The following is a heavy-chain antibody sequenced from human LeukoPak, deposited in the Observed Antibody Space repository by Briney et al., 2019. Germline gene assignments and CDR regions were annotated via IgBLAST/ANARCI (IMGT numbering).Heavy chain of an antibody. J-gene: IGHJ5*02. CDR1: GGSISSYY. D-gene: IGHD2-15*01. Sequence: SETLSLTCTVSGGSISSYYWSWIRQPAGKGLEWIGRTYTSGSTNYNPSLKSRVTMSVDTSKNQFSLKLSSVTAADTAVYYCAREGAGGYCSGGSCYSGWFDPWGQGTLVTVSS. CDR3: AREGAGGYCSGGSCYSGWFDP. CDR2: TYTSGST. V-gene: IGHV4-4*07.